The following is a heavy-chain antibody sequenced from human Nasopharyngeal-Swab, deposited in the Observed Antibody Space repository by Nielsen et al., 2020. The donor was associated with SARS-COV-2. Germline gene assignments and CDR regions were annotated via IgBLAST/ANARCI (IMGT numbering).Heavy chain of an antibody. D-gene: IGHD6-13*01. V-gene: IGHV3-23*01. CDR1: GFTFSSYA. Sequence: GESLKISCAASGFTFSSYAMSWVRQAPGKGLEWVSAISGSGGSTYYADSVKGRFTISRDNAKNSLFLQMNSLRAEDTAVYYCARDYPVGQLNYYYGMDVWGQGTTVTVSS. CDR2: ISGSGGST. J-gene: IGHJ6*02. CDR3: ARDYPVGQLNYYYGMDV.